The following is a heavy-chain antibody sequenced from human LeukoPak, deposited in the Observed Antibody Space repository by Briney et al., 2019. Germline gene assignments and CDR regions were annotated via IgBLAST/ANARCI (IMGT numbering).Heavy chain of an antibody. J-gene: IGHJ4*02. D-gene: IGHD5-24*01. V-gene: IGHV1-2*06. Sequence: ASAKVSCKASGYTFTGYYMHWVRQAPGQGLEWMGRINPNSGGTNYSQKFQGRVTMTGDTSISTAYMELSRLRSDDTAVYYCAREKETDYDYWGQGTLVTVSS. CDR3: AREKETDYDY. CDR2: INPNSGGT. CDR1: GYTFTGYY.